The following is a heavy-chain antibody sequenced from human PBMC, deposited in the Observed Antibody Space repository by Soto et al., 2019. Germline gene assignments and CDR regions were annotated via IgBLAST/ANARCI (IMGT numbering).Heavy chain of an antibody. CDR1: GYTFTGYY. V-gene: IGHV1-2*04. CDR3: ARDRLKNYDILTGYYTLGYYYGMDV. D-gene: IGHD3-9*01. Sequence: QVQLVQSGAEVKKPGASVKVSCKASGYTFTGYYMHWVRQAPGQGLEWMGWINPNSGGTNYAQKFQGWVTMTRDTSISTAYMELSRLRSDDTAVYYCARDRLKNYDILTGYYTLGYYYGMDVWGQGTTVTVSS. J-gene: IGHJ6*02. CDR2: INPNSGGT.